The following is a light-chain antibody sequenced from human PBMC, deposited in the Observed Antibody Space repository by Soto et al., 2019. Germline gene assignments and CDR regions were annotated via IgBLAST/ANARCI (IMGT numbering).Light chain of an antibody. CDR2: KDS. J-gene: IGLJ3*02. Sequence: SYELTQPSSVSVSPGQTARITCSGDVLAKKYARWFQQKPGQAPVELIYKDSERPSGIPERFSGSSSGTTVTLTISGAQVEDEADYYCYSAVDNSWVFGGGTKVTVL. CDR3: YSAVDNSWV. V-gene: IGLV3-27*01. CDR1: VLAKKY.